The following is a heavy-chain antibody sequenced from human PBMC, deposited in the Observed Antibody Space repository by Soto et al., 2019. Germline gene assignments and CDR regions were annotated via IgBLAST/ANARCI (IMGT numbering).Heavy chain of an antibody. CDR2: ISGSGGST. V-gene: IGHV3-23*01. CDR3: ANALLLWCGQLFSGMDV. J-gene: IGHJ6*02. CDR1: GFTFSSYA. Sequence: GGSLRLSCAASGFTFSSYAMSWVRQAPGKGLEWVSAISGSGGSTYYADSVKGRFTISRDNSKNTLYLQMNSLRAEDTAVYYCANALLLWCGQLFSGMDVWGQGTTVTVSS. D-gene: IGHD3-10*01.